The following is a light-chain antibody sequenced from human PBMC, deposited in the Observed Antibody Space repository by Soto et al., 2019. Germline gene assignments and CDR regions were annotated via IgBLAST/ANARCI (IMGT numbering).Light chain of an antibody. CDR2: GAS. Sequence: DIVLAPSPGTLSLSPGERATLSCRASQSVSNNYLAWYQQKPGQAPRLLIYGASNRATGIPDRFSGSGSGTDFTLTISRLEPEDFAVYYCQQYGSSGTFGQGTKVDIK. CDR1: QSVSNNY. CDR3: QQYGSSGT. V-gene: IGKV3-20*01. J-gene: IGKJ1*01.